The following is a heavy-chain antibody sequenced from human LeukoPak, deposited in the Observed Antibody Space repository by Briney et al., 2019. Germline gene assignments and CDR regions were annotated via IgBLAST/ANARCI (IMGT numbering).Heavy chain of an antibody. CDR2: IYYSGST. CDR3: SRAGVYDYVWGSDRRELDY. Sequence: SSETLSLTCTVSGGSISSYYWSWIRQPPGKGLEWIGYIYYSGSTNYNPSLNSRVTISVDTSKNQFSLKLSPVTAADPAEYYCSRAGVYDYVWGSDRRELDYWGQGTLVTVSS. D-gene: IGHD3-16*01. V-gene: IGHV4-59*12. CDR1: GGSISSYY. J-gene: IGHJ4*02.